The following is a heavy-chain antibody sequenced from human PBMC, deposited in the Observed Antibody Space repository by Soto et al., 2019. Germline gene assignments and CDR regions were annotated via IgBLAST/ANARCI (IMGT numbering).Heavy chain of an antibody. CDR2: ISAYNGNT. V-gene: IGHV1-18*01. J-gene: IGHJ6*01. D-gene: IGHD6-6*01. Sequence: QVQLVQSGAEVKKPGASVKVSCKASGYTFTSYGISWVRQAPGQGLEWMGWISAYNGNTNYAQKLQGRVTMTTDTSKSTAYMELRSLRSDDTAVYYCARAHESIAARPEYYYGMDVWGQGTTVTVSS. CDR3: ARAHESIAARPEYYYGMDV. CDR1: GYTFTSYG.